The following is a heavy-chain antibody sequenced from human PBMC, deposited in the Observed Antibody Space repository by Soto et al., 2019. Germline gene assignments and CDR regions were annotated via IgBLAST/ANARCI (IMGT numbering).Heavy chain of an antibody. Sequence: QVQLVQSGAEVKKPGASVKVSCKASGYTFTSYGIIWVRQAPGQGLGGMGWIGAYNGNTHYAQKLQGRVTMTPYTSTSTAYMELRSLRSDDTAVYYCARDRGSYALDYWGQGTLVTVSS. CDR2: IGAYNGNT. V-gene: IGHV1-18*01. CDR1: GYTFTSYG. D-gene: IGHD1-26*01. J-gene: IGHJ4*02. CDR3: ARDRGSYALDY.